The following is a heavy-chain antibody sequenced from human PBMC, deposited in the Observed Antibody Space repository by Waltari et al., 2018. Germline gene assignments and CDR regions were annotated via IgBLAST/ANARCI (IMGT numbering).Heavy chain of an antibody. Sequence: QVQLVQSGAEVKKPGSSVKVSCKASGGTFSSYAISWVRQAPGQGLEWMGGSIPILGTANYAQKFQGRVTITTDEATSTAYMELSSLGSEDTAVYYCARGGIAAAGGRAWFDPWGQGTLVTVSS. J-gene: IGHJ5*02. V-gene: IGHV1-69*05. CDR3: ARGGIAAAGGRAWFDP. CDR2: SIPILGTA. D-gene: IGHD6-13*01. CDR1: GGTFSSYA.